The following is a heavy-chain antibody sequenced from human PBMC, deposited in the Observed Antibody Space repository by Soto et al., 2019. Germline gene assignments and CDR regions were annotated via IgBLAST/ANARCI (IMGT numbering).Heavy chain of an antibody. CDR1: GFTFSNAW. Sequence: EVQLVESGGGLVKPGGSLRLSCAASGFTFSNAWMSWVRQAPGKGLEWVGRIKSKTDGGTTDYAATVKGRFTISRDDSKNTLYLQMNSLKTEDTAVYYCTTDLDYYDSSGYLYWGQGTLVTVSS. D-gene: IGHD3-22*01. J-gene: IGHJ4*02. CDR2: IKSKTDGGTT. V-gene: IGHV3-15*01. CDR3: TTDLDYYDSSGYLY.